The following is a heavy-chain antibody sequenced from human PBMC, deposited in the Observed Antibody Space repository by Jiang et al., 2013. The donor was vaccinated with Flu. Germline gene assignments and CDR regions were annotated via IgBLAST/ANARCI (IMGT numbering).Heavy chain of an antibody. Sequence: QLVESGGGSVKPGGSLRLSCVASGFPVSNAWISWVRQAPGKGLEWVGRIKSKADGGTVDYAAPVKGRFTISRDDSKNTLYLQMTTLKTEDSAVYYCTTLHSSYFFPPGVTYWGQGTRVTVSS. V-gene: IGHV3-15*01. CDR3: TTLHSSYFFPPGVTY. CDR1: GFPVSNAW. CDR2: IKSKADGGTV. J-gene: IGHJ4*02. D-gene: IGHD2/OR15-2a*01.